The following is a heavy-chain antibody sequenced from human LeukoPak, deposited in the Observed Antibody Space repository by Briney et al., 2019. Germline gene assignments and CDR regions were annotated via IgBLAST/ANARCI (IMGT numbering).Heavy chain of an antibody. V-gene: IGHV4-59*01. Sequence: SETLSLTCTVSGGSISPYYWSWIRQPPGKGLEWLGYIYYSGNTEYKPSLKSRVAMSVDTSRNQFSLRLSSVTAADTAVYYCARSTGSTMFIDYWGQGTLVTVSS. CDR1: GGSISPYY. D-gene: IGHD3-10*02. CDR3: ARSTGSTMFIDY. J-gene: IGHJ4*02. CDR2: IYYSGNT.